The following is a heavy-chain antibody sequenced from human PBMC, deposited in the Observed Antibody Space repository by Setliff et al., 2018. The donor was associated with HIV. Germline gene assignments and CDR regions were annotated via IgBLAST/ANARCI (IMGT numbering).Heavy chain of an antibody. V-gene: IGHV1-3*01. D-gene: IGHD6-19*01. CDR3: ARGRGLYSSGYFIDP. J-gene: IGHJ5*02. CDR1: GYSFTSYT. Sequence: ASVKVSCKTSGYSFTSYTMHWLRQAPGQRPEWVGWINGVNVNTKYSQKFQGRVTITRDTSATTAYMELRSLRSEDTAVYYCARGRGLYSSGYFIDPWGQGTLVTVSS. CDR2: INGVNVNT.